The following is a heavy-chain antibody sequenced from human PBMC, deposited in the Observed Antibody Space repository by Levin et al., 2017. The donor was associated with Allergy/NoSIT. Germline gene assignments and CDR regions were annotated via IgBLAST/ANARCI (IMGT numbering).Heavy chain of an antibody. CDR2: ITYDGSNK. D-gene: IGHD5-18*01. V-gene: IGHV3-30-3*01. CDR3: ARDGYSYGFNPVAGPIVHFDY. CDR1: GFTFSSYA. J-gene: IGHJ4*02. Sequence: GGSLRLSCVASGFTFSSYAMHWVRQAPGKGLEWVSVITYDGSNKYYADSVKGRFTISRDNSKNTLYLQMNSLRAEDTAVYYCARDGYSYGFNPVAGPIVHFDYWGQGTLVTVSS.